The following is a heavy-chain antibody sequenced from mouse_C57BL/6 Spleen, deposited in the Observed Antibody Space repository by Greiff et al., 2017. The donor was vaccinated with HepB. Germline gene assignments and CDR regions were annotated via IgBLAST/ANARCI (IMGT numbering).Heavy chain of an antibody. J-gene: IGHJ2*01. CDR1: GFTFTGYY. D-gene: IGHD2-5*01. CDR2: IRNKANGYTT. CDR3: ARSPNYYSNSYFFDY. V-gene: IGHV7-3*01. Sequence: DVHLVESGGGLVQPGGSLSLSCAASGFTFTGYYMSWVRQHPGKALEWLGFIRNKANGYTTEDSASVKGRFTISRDNSQSILYLQMNALIAEDRATYYCARSPNYYSNSYFFDYWGQGTTLPGSS.